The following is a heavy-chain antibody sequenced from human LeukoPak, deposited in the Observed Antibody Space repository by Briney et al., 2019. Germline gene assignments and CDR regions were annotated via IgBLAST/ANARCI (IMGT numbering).Heavy chain of an antibody. CDR1: GYTFTGYY. Sequence: GASVKVSCKASGYTFTGYYMHWVRQAPGQGLEWMGWINPNSGGTNYAQKFQGRVTMTRDTSITTAYMDLSSLRSDDTAVYYCARRNFDYFDSWGQGTLVTVSS. CDR2: INPNSGGT. J-gene: IGHJ4*02. D-gene: IGHD1-7*01. CDR3: ARRNFDYFDS. V-gene: IGHV1-2*02.